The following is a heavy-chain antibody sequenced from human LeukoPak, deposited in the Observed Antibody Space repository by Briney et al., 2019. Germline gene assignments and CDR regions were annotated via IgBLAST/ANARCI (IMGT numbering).Heavy chain of an antibody. CDR3: ATDLRISMVRGVGY. V-gene: IGHV3-64*01. Sequence: GGSLRLSCAASGFTFSSYPMHWVRQAPGKGLEYVSTISSNGGSTYYANSVKGRFTISRDNSKNTLYLQMNSLRAEDTAVYYCATDLRISMVRGVGYWGQGTLVTVSS. CDR1: GFTFSSYP. J-gene: IGHJ4*02. D-gene: IGHD3-10*01. CDR2: ISSNGGST.